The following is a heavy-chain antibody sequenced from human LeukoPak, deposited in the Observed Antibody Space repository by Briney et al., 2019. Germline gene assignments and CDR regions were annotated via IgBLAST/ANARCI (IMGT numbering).Heavy chain of an antibody. J-gene: IGHJ4*02. V-gene: IGHV3-21*01. CDR3: AKPLGRDSSGYYWGRSPLDY. Sequence: GGSLRLSCAASGFTFSSYSMNWVRQAPGKGLEWVSSISSSSSYIYYADSVKGRFTISRDNAKNSLYLQMNSLRAEDTAVYYCAKPLGRDSSGYYWGRSPLDYWGQGTLVTVSS. D-gene: IGHD3-22*01. CDR1: GFTFSSYS. CDR2: ISSSSSYI.